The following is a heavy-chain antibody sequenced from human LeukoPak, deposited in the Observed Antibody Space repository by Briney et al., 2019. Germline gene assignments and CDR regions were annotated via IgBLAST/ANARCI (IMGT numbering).Heavy chain of an antibody. Sequence: SETLSLTCTVSGGSISSYYWSWIRQPAGKGLEWIGRIHSSGSTKYNPSLKSRVTMSVDTSKNQFSLKVNSVTAADTAVYYCATPRGGSYTDWYFDLWGRGTLVTVSS. D-gene: IGHD1-26*01. CDR2: IHSSGST. CDR1: GGSISSYY. V-gene: IGHV4-4*07. J-gene: IGHJ2*01. CDR3: ATPRGGSYTDWYFDL.